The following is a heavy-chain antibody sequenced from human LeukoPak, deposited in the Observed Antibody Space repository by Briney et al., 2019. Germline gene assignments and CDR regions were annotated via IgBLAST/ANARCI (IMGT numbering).Heavy chain of an antibody. CDR2: INHSGST. CDR1: GGSFSGYY. V-gene: IGHV4-34*01. D-gene: IGHD3-10*01. CDR3: ARGPYYYGSGSNHFDY. J-gene: IGHJ4*02. Sequence: SETLSLTCAVYGGSFSGYYWSWIRQPPGKGLEWIGEINHSGSTNYNPSLKSRVTISVDTSNNQFSLKLSSVTAADTAVYYCARGPYYYGSGSNHFDYWGQGTLVTVSS.